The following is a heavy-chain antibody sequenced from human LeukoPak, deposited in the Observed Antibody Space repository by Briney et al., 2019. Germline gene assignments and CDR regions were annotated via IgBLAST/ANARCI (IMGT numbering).Heavy chain of an antibody. D-gene: IGHD6-19*01. Sequence: GGSLRLSCAASGFTVSSNYMSWVRQAPGKGLEWVSVIYSGGSTYYADSVKGRLTISRDNSKNMLYLQMNSLRAEDTALYYCAKDGAVPYYFDYWGQGTLVTVSS. CDR1: GFTVSSNY. CDR2: IYSGGST. CDR3: AKDGAVPYYFDY. J-gene: IGHJ4*02. V-gene: IGHV3-53*01.